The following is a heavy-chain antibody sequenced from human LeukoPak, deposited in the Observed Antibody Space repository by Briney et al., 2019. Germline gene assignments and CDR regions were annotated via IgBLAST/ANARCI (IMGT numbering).Heavy chain of an antibody. CDR1: GGSISSGGYY. Sequence: PSETLSLTCTVSGGSISSGGYYWSWIRQPPGKGLEWIGYIYHSRSTYYNPSLKSRVTISVDRSKNQFSLKLSSVTAADTAVYYCARVRYSSRPSDYWGQGTLVTVSS. CDR2: IYHSRST. CDR3: ARVRYSSRPSDY. V-gene: IGHV4-30-2*01. J-gene: IGHJ4*02. D-gene: IGHD6-13*01.